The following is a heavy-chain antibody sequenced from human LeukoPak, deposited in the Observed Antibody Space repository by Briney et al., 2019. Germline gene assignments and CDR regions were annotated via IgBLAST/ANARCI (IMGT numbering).Heavy chain of an antibody. CDR3: TRDRGAMNDFDY. J-gene: IGHJ4*02. CDR1: GFSLSSYA. V-gene: IGHV3-30*01. CDR2: TSNHGNG. D-gene: IGHD2-2*01. Sequence: GGSLRLSCTDSGFSLSSYAMHWVRQSPGKGLERVAVTSNHGNGFYADSVKGRFTISRDNSKKTLYLQMDSLRPEDTGVYYCTRDRGAMNDFDYWGQGTLVTVSS.